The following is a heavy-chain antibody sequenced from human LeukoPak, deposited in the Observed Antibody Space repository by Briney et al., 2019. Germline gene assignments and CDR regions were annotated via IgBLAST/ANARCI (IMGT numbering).Heavy chain of an antibody. CDR3: ARNVLRFLEWSSAIDP. D-gene: IGHD3-3*01. Sequence: SQTLSLTCTVSGGSISSGSYYWSWIRQPAGKGLEWIGRIYTSGSTNYNPSLKSRVTISVDTSKNQFSLKLSSVTAADTAVYYCARNVLRFLEWSSAIDPWGQGTLVTVSS. J-gene: IGHJ5*02. CDR2: IYTSGST. CDR1: GGSISSGSYY. V-gene: IGHV4-61*02.